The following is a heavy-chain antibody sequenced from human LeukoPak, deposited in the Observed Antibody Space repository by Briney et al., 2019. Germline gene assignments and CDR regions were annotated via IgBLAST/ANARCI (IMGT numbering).Heavy chain of an antibody. CDR2: INGDGSSA. CDR3: ANIGYSGYDWDY. CDR1: GFTFSTYW. V-gene: IGHV3-74*01. D-gene: IGHD5-12*01. Sequence: GGSLRLSCAASGFTFSTYWMYWVRQAPGKGLVWVSRINGDGSSATYADSVKGRFTISRDNAKNTLFLQMNSLRADDTAVYYCANIGYSGYDWDYWGQGTLVTVSS. J-gene: IGHJ4*02.